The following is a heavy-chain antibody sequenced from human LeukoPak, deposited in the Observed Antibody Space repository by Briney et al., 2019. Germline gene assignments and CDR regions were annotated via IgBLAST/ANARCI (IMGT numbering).Heavy chain of an antibody. V-gene: IGHV3-21*04. CDR3: AKDISVGGFGELSTGVFDY. CDR1: GSTFSSYG. J-gene: IGHJ4*02. Sequence: GGSLRLPCAAPGSTFSSYGMNWVRQAPGKGLEWVSSISSSSSYIYYADSVKGRFTISRDNAKNSLYLQMNSLRAEDTALYYCAKDISVGGFGELSTGVFDYWGQGTLVTVSS. D-gene: IGHD3-10*01. CDR2: ISSSSSYI.